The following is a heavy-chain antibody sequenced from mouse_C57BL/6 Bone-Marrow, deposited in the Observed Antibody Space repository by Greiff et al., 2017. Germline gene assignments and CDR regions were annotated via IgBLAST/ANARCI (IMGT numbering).Heavy chain of an antibody. V-gene: IGHV14-3*01. Sequence: VQLKQSVAELVRPGASVTLSCTASGFNIKDTYMHWVKQRPEQGLEWIGRIDPANGNTTYAPKFQGKATLTADTSSNTAYLQLSSLTSEDTAIYYCARYGYEPYAMDYWGQGTSVTVSS. J-gene: IGHJ4*01. D-gene: IGHD2-2*01. CDR2: IDPANGNT. CDR3: ARYGYEPYAMDY. CDR1: GFNIKDTY.